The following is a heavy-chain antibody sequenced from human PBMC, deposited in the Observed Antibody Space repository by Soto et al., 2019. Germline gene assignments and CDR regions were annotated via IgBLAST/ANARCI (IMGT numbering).Heavy chain of an antibody. Sequence: GGSLRLSCAASGFTFSNYAMTWVRQGPGKGLEWVSAISGSGGSAYYADSVKGRFTISRDNSKNTLYLQMNSLRADDSGVYYCAKDPYSRILVPVAIGFAPWGPGTLVTVSS. J-gene: IGHJ5*02. V-gene: IGHV3-23*01. CDR1: GFTFSNYA. D-gene: IGHD2-2*01. CDR2: ISGSGGSA. CDR3: AKDPYSRILVPVAIGFAP.